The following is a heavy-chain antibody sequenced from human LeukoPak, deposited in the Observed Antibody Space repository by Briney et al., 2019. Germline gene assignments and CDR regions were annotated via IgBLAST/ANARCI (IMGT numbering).Heavy chain of an antibody. V-gene: IGHV3-9*01. CDR3: AKEISEFVVVVGFDY. J-gene: IGHJ4*02. D-gene: IGHD2-15*01. CDR1: GFTFDDYA. CDR2: ISWDSGSI. Sequence: GRSLRLSCAASGFTFDDYAMHWVRQAPGKGLEWVSGISWDSGSIGYADSVKGRFTISRDNAKNSLYLQMNSLRPEDTTLYYCAKEISEFVVVVGFDYWGQGTLITVPS.